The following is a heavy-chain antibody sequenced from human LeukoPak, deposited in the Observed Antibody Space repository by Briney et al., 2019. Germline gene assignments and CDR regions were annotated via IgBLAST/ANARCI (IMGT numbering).Heavy chain of an antibody. D-gene: IGHD3-10*01. Sequence: GGSLRLSCAASGFTFDDYAMHWVRQAPGKGLEWVSGISWNSGSIGYADSVKGRLTISRDNAKNSLYLQMNSLRAEDMALYYCAREDMVRGVIRAFDIWGQGTMVTVSS. CDR3: AREDMVRGVIRAFDI. CDR2: ISWNSGSI. CDR1: GFTFDDYA. V-gene: IGHV3-9*03. J-gene: IGHJ3*02.